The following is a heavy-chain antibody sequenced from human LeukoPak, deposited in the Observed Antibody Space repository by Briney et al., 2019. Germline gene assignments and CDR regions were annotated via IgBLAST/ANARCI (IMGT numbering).Heavy chain of an antibody. V-gene: IGHV3-23*01. CDR2: ISGNDGST. Sequence: GSLRLSCAASGFTFSSYAMSWVRQAPGKGLEWVSGISGNDGSTYYADSVKGRFTISRDNSKNTLHLQMYSLRAEDTAIYYCAKAGSIRFDYWGQGTLVTVSS. D-gene: IGHD1-26*01. CDR3: AKAGSIRFDY. CDR1: GFTFSSYA. J-gene: IGHJ4*02.